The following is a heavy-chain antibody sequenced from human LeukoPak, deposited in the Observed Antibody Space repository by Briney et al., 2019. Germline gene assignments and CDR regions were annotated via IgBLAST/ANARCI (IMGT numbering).Heavy chain of an antibody. V-gene: IGHV3-48*03. J-gene: IGHJ4*02. Sequence: GGSLRLSCAASGFTFSSYEMNWVRQAPGKGLEWVSYISSSGSTIYYADSVKGRFTISRDNAKNSLYLQMNSLRAEDTAVYYCARAYYDTLTGYYWYYFDYWGQGTLVTVSS. D-gene: IGHD3-9*01. CDR2: ISSSGSTI. CDR1: GFTFSSYE. CDR3: ARAYYDTLTGYYWYYFDY.